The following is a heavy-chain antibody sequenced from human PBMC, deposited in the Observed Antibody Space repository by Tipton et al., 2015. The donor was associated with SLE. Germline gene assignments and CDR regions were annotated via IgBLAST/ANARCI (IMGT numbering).Heavy chain of an antibody. J-gene: IGHJ6*03. CDR1: GGSFSGYY. D-gene: IGHD5-24*01. CDR3: ARDPLEGYMDV. V-gene: IGHV4-34*09. CDR2: VNHLGTI. Sequence: TLSLTCDVNGGSFSGYYWSWIRQSPGKGLEWIGEVNHLGTIYYNASLKSRVTLSVDTSKNHFSLRLTSVTAADTAVYYCARDPLEGYMDVWGKGTTVTVSS.